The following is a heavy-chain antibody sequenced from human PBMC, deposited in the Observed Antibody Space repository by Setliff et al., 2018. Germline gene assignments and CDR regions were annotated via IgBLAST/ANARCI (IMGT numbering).Heavy chain of an antibody. CDR3: ARVLGYNGYGNYYIYYFMDV. V-gene: IGHV4-4*08. D-gene: IGHD5-12*01. J-gene: IGHJ6*03. Sequence: TSETLSLTCSVSGGSISSYHWSWIRQPPGKGLEWIGSTYSSGSTNYNPSLKSRVTISLDTSKNLFSLNLSSVTAADTAVYYCARVLGYNGYGNYYIYYFMDVWGKGTTVTVS. CDR1: GGSISSYH. CDR2: TYSSGST.